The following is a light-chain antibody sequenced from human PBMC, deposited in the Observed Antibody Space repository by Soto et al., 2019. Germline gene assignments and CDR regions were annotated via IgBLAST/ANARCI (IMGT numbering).Light chain of an antibody. CDR3: QQYGSSPPT. Sequence: EIVLTQSPGTLSLSPGERATLSCRARQSVSSSYLAWYQQKPGQAPRLLIYGASSRATGIPDRFSGSGSGTDFTLTISILEPEDFAVYYCQQYGSSPPTFGQGTKVEIK. CDR1: QSVSSSY. CDR2: GAS. J-gene: IGKJ1*01. V-gene: IGKV3-20*01.